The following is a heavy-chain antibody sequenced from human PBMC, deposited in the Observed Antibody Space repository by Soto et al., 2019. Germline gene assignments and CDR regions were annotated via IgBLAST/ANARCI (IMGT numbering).Heavy chain of an antibody. CDR1: GFTFSTYA. Sequence: GGSLRLSCAASGFTFSTYAMSWVRQSPGKGLEWVSAISGSGGPTYYADSVQGRFTISRDNSMNILYLQMNSLRIEDTAVYYCARPRGYGVFDAYDIWGQGTMVTVSS. CDR3: ARPRGYGVFDAYDI. D-gene: IGHD4-17*01. CDR2: ISGSGGPT. V-gene: IGHV3-23*01. J-gene: IGHJ3*02.